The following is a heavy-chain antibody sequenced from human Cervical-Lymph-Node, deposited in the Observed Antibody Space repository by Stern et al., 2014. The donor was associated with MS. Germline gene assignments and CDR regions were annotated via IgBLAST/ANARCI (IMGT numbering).Heavy chain of an antibody. J-gene: IGHJ4*02. D-gene: IGHD6-13*01. V-gene: IGHV3-33*01. CDR1: GFSFSRYA. CDR3: ASAYSSSHYYFDY. CDR2: IWYDGSNP. Sequence: QVQLVESGGGVVQPGRSLRLSCAASGFSFSRYAMHWVRQAPGKGLEWVALIWYDGSNPYYAASVTGRFTIPRDNFKNTLYLQMNSLRAEDTAVYYCASAYSSSHYYFDYWGQGTLVTVSS.